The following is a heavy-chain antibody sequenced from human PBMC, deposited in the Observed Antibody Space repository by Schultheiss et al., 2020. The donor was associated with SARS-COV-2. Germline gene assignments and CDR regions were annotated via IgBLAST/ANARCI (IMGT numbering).Heavy chain of an antibody. Sequence: ASVKVSCKASGYTFTSYGISWVRQAPGQGLEWMGWISGYKDNTKYAQKFQGSVTMTTDTSTSTAYMELRSLRSDDTAVYYCARGPIGFDYWGQGTLVTVS. CDR1: GYTFTSYG. CDR3: ARGPIGFDY. D-gene: IGHD3-22*01. CDR2: ISGYKDNT. V-gene: IGHV1-18*01. J-gene: IGHJ4*02.